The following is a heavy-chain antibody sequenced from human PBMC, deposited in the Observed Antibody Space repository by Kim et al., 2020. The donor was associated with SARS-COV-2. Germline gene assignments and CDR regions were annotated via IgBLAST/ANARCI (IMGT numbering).Heavy chain of an antibody. CDR3: AKAKGVATLKGGDY. J-gene: IGHJ4*02. Sequence: GGSLRLSCAASGFTFNNFAMNWVRQAPGKGLEWVSGISASGSSTYHADSVKRRFTISRDNSKNTLFLHMNSLRVEHTAIYYCAKAKGVATLKGGDYWGLGNLVTVSS. CDR2: ISASGSST. V-gene: IGHV3-23*01. CDR1: GFTFNNFA. D-gene: IGHD5-12*01.